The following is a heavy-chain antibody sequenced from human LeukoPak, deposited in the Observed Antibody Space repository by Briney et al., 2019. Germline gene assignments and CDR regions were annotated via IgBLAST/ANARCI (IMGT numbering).Heavy chain of an antibody. D-gene: IGHD3-16*01. J-gene: IGHJ5*02. CDR1: GFTFNTYT. Sequence: GGSLRLSCAASGFTFNTYTMNWVRQAPGKGLEWVSYISGSSGIIDYADSVRGRFTISRDNAKNSLYLQMNSLRAEDTAVYYCAKAGGVDYSPFDPWGQGTLVTVSS. CDR2: ISGSSGII. CDR3: AKAGGVDYSPFDP. V-gene: IGHV3-48*01.